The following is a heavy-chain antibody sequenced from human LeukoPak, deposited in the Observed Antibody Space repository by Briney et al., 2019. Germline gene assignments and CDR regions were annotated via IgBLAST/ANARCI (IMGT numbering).Heavy chain of an antibody. D-gene: IGHD6-6*01. V-gene: IGHV3-23*01. CDR3: ARDEGSIAARPRAFDI. CDR2: ISGSGGST. J-gene: IGHJ3*02. CDR1: GFTFSSYW. Sequence: GGSLRLSCAASGFTFSSYWMSWVRQAPGKGLEWVSGISGSGGSTYYADSVKGRFTISRDTSKNTLYLQMNNLRAEDTAVYYCARDEGSIAARPRAFDIWGQGTMVTVSS.